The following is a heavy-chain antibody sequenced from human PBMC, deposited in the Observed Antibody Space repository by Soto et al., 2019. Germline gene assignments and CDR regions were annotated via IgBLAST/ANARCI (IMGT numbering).Heavy chain of an antibody. V-gene: IGHV5-51*01. CDR3: ARHNHGFDY. CDR1: GYSFTSNW. Sequence: EVQLVESGGGLVQPGESLKISCKDSGYSFTSNWIAWVRQMPGKGLEWMGVIYSGDSDTRYSPSFQGQVTISVDKSINTAYLQWRSLKASDTAMYYCARHNHGFDYWGQGTLVTVSS. CDR2: IYSGDSDT. J-gene: IGHJ4*02.